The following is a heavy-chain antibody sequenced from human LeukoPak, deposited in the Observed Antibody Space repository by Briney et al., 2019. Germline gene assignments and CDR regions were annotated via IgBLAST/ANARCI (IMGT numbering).Heavy chain of an antibody. D-gene: IGHD3-10*01. J-gene: IGHJ4*02. V-gene: IGHV3-53*01. Sequence: GGSLRLSCAASGFTVSSNHMSWVRQAPGKGLEWVSVIYSGGSTDYADSVKGRFTISRDNAKNSLYLQMNSLRAEDTAVYYCARDPPMTYYYGSGSSFDYWGQGTLVTVSS. CDR3: ARDPPMTYYYGSGSSFDY. CDR2: IYSGGST. CDR1: GFTVSSNH.